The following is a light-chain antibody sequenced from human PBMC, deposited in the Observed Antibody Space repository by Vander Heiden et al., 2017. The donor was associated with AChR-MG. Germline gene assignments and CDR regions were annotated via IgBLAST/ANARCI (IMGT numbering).Light chain of an antibody. Sequence: EIVLTQSPGTLSLSPGERATLSCRASQSVSSSYLAWYQQKPGQAPRLLIYGASSRATGIPDRFSGSGSGTDFTLTISRLEPEDFAVYYCHQECSSPYTFGQGTKLEIK. CDR2: GAS. V-gene: IGKV3-20*01. CDR3: HQECSSPYT. J-gene: IGKJ2*01. CDR1: QSVSSSY.